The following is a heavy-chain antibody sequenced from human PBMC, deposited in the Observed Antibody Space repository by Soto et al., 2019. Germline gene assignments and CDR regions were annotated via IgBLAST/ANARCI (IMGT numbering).Heavy chain of an antibody. CDR1: GFTFSSYS. J-gene: IGHJ4*02. D-gene: IGHD6-19*01. CDR3: ARRLPVAALWDFDY. CDR2: ISSSSSFI. Sequence: GGSLRLSCAASGFTFSSYSMNWVRQAPGKELEWVSSISSSSSFIYYADSVKGRFTISRDNAKNSLYLQMNSRRAEDTAVYYCARRLPVAALWDFDYWGQGTLVTVFS. V-gene: IGHV3-21*01.